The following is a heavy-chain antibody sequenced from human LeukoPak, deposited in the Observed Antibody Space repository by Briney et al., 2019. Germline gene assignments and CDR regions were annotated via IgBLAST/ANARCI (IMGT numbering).Heavy chain of an antibody. D-gene: IGHD6-13*01. CDR3: ARAHSSSWYHLATSFDY. V-gene: IGHV4-34*01. Sequence: SETLSLACAVYGGSFSGYYWSWIRQPPGKGLEWIGEINHSGSTYYNPSLKSRVTISVDTSKNQFSLKLSSVTAADTAVYYCARAHSSSWYHLATSFDYWGQGTLVTVSS. CDR2: INHSGST. CDR1: GGSFSGYY. J-gene: IGHJ4*02.